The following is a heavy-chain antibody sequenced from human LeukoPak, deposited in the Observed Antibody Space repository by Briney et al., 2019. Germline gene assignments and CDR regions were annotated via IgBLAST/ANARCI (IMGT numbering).Heavy chain of an antibody. J-gene: IGHJ4*02. CDR1: GFTFSSYA. Sequence: GGSLRLSCAASGFTFSSYAMSWVRQAPGKGLEWVSAISGGGGSTYYADSVKGRFTISRDNSKDTLYLQMNSLRAEDTAVYYCAKVKGYGDYVVDYWGQGTLVTVSS. CDR2: ISGGGGST. D-gene: IGHD4-17*01. CDR3: AKVKGYGDYVVDY. V-gene: IGHV3-23*01.